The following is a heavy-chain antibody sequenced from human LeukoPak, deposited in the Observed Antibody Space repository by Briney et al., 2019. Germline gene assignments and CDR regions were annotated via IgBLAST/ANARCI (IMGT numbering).Heavy chain of an antibody. Sequence: SETLSLTCTVSGDSIDNQFWNWIRQPPGKGLEWIGYIYSTGRTHYNSSLKSRVTLSADTSKNQFSLTLTSVTPADTAVYYCAKNPYDIMTGGLNWFDPWGKGIQVTVSS. CDR3: AKNPYDIMTGGLNWFDP. CDR2: IYSTGRT. V-gene: IGHV4-59*08. J-gene: IGHJ5*02. D-gene: IGHD3-9*01. CDR1: GDSIDNQF.